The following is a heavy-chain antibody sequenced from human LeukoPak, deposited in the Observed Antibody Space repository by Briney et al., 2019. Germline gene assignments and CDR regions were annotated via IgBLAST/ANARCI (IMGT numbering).Heavy chain of an antibody. Sequence: PSETLSLTCTVSGYSISSGYYWGWIRQPPGKGLEWIGSIYHSGSTYYNPSLKSRVTISVDTSKNQFSLKLSSVTAADTAVYYCARDPPRGNGGDHNWFDPWGQGTLVTVSS. V-gene: IGHV4-38-2*02. J-gene: IGHJ5*02. CDR2: IYHSGST. CDR3: ARDPPRGNGGDHNWFDP. CDR1: GYSISSGYY. D-gene: IGHD2-21*02.